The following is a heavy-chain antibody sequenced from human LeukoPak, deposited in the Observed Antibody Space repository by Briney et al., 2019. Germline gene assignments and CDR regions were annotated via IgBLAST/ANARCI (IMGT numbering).Heavy chain of an antibody. Sequence: VASVKVSCKASGGTFSSYAISWVRQAPGQGLEWMGWISANSGNTNYAQKLQGRVTMTTDTSTSTAYMELRSLRSDDTAVYYCAISSSWSAAEYFQHWGQGTLVTVSS. V-gene: IGHV1-18*01. CDR2: ISANSGNT. CDR1: GGTFSSYA. CDR3: AISSSWSAAEYFQH. J-gene: IGHJ1*01. D-gene: IGHD6-13*01.